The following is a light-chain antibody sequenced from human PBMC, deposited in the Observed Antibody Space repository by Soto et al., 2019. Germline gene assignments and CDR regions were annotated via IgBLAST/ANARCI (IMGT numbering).Light chain of an antibody. CDR1: QSVSSN. CDR3: QQYNNWPRT. Sequence: EIVMPQSPATLSVSPGERATLSCRASQSVSSNLAWYQQKAGQVPRLLIYDASTRATGIPARFSGSGSGTEFTLTISSLQSEDFAGYYCQQYNNWPRTFGQGTKVEIK. V-gene: IGKV3-15*01. J-gene: IGKJ1*01. CDR2: DAS.